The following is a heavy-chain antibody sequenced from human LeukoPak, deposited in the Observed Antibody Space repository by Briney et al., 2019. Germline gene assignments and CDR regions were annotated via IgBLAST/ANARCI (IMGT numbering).Heavy chain of an antibody. D-gene: IGHD3-10*01. CDR2: IRQDGDTK. J-gene: IGHJ4*02. CDR3: ASALGSGSSFDY. V-gene: IGHV3-7*03. Sequence: GGSLRLSCAASGFPFNAYWMTWVRQAPGKGLEWVANIRQDGDTKYYVDSVKGRFTISRDNSKNTLYLQLSSLGAEDTAVYSCASALGSGSSFDYWGQGTLVTVSS. CDR1: GFPFNAYW.